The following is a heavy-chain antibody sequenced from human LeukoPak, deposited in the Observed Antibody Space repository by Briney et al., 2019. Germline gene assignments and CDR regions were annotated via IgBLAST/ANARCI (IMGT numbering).Heavy chain of an antibody. J-gene: IGHJ4*02. V-gene: IGHV4-39*01. D-gene: IGHD3-10*01. Sequence: SETLSLTCTASGGSISSSNYYWGWIRQPPGKGLEWIGSIYYSGSTYYNSSLESRVTISVDTSKNQFSLKLRSVTAADTAVYYCARHWSVGSGFDYWGQGTLVTVSS. CDR3: ARHWSVGSGFDY. CDR2: IYYSGST. CDR1: GGSISSSNYY.